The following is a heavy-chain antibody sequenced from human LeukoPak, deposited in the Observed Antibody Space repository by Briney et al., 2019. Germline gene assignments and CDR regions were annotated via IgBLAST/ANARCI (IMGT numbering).Heavy chain of an antibody. J-gene: IGHJ5*02. D-gene: IGHD6-13*01. V-gene: IGHV4-30-4*01. CDR2: VYYSGST. Sequence: SSETLSLTCTVSGGSISSGDYYWSWIRQPPGKGLEWIGYVYYSGSTYYNPSLKSRVTISIDTSKNQFSLRVSSVTATDTAVYYCASRAAARFDPWGQGTLVSVSS. CDR1: GGSISSGDYY. CDR3: ASRAAARFDP.